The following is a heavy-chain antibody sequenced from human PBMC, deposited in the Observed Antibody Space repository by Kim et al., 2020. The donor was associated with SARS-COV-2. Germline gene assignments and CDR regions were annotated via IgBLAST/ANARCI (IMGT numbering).Heavy chain of an antibody. J-gene: IGHJ6*01. D-gene: IGHD1-26*01. Sequence: SVPPGTAKDYYWTWVRQSPGKGLEWIGEVNPVGSTNYNPSLKSRVTMSVDPSKNQFSLNLSFHQGPIGLPPGALLQEHLWG. CDR3: LLQEHL. CDR1: PGTAKDYY. V-gene: IGHV4-34*08. CDR2: VNPVGST.